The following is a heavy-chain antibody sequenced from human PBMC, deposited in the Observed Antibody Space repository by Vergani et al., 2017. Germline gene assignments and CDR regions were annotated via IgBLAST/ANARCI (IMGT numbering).Heavy chain of an antibody. J-gene: IGHJ2*01. V-gene: IGHV3-23*04. CDR3: AKESVVVPAGKHSNWYFDL. D-gene: IGHD2-2*01. Sequence: EVQLVESGGGLIQPGGSLRLSCADSGFTVSSNYMSWVRQAPGKGLEWVSAISGSGGSTYYADSVKGRFTISSDNSKNTLYLQMNSLRAEDTAVYYCAKESVVVPAGKHSNWYFDLWDRGNLVTVSS. CDR1: GFTVSSNY. CDR2: ISGSGGST.